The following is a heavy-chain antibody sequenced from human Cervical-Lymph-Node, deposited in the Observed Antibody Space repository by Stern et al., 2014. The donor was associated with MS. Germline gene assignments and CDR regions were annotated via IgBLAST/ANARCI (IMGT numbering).Heavy chain of an antibody. Sequence: QLQLQESGPGLVKPSQTLPLTCTVSGGSINSGGYYWSWIRQYPGKGLEWIGYIYYTGSAYYDPSLKSRLSISIDTSKNQFSLNLNSVTAADTAVYYCARGARYSDSSGYYFYFDYWGQGTLVTVSS. CDR1: GGSINSGGYY. CDR2: IYYTGSA. D-gene: IGHD3-22*01. CDR3: ARGARYSDSSGYYFYFDY. V-gene: IGHV4-31*03. J-gene: IGHJ4*02.